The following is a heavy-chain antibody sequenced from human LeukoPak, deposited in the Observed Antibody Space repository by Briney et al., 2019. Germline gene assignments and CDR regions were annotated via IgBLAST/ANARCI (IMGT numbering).Heavy chain of an antibody. D-gene: IGHD2-2*03. J-gene: IGHJ3*02. CDR1: GGSISSYY. CDR3: ARDGYCTSTSCYANAFDI. Sequence: SETLSLTCTVSGGSISSYYWTWIRQPPGKGLEWIGYIYYTGKTNYNPSLKSRVTISIDTSRNQFSLKVTSVTAADTAVYYCARDGYCTSTSCYANAFDIWGQGTMVTVSS. V-gene: IGHV4-59*01. CDR2: IYYTGKT.